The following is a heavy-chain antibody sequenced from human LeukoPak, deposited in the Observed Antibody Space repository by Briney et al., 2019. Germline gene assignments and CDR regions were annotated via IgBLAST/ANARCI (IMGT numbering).Heavy chain of an antibody. CDR1: GGSFSGYY. CDR3: ARGKSQYDYVWGSYRNPDRYFDY. D-gene: IGHD3-16*02. CDR2: INHSGST. V-gene: IGHV4-34*01. J-gene: IGHJ4*02. Sequence: PSETLSLTCAVYGGSFSGYYWSWIRQPPGKGLEWIGEINHSGSTNYNPSLKSRATISVDTSKNQFSLKLSSVTAADTAVYYCARGKSQYDYVWGSYRNPDRYFDYWGQGTLVTVSS.